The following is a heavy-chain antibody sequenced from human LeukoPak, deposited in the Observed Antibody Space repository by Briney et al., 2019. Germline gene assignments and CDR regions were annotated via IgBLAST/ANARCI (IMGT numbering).Heavy chain of an antibody. J-gene: IGHJ4*02. CDR1: GYTFSSNY. CDR3: ARVGSSWPYYFDY. D-gene: IGHD6-13*01. CDR2: INLSGGTT. V-gene: IGHV1-46*01. Sequence: ASVKVSCKASGYTFSSNYMHWVRQAPGQGLQWMGVINLSGGTTTYAQKFQGRVTMTRDMSTNTVYIELSSLRSEDTAVYYCARVGSSWPYYFDYWGQGTLVTVSP.